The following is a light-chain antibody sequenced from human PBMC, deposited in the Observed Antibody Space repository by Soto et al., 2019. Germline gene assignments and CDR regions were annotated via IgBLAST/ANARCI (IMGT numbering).Light chain of an antibody. CDR3: QQYGYTPRT. J-gene: IGKJ1*01. CDR2: GAS. V-gene: IGKV3-20*01. CDR1: QSVSISY. Sequence: ELVTTPSPATLSLSPVERATLSCRASQSVSISYLARYQQKPGRAPRLLIYGASTRATGIPDRFSGSGSGTDFTLTISRLEPEDSAVYYCQQYGYTPRTFGQGTKVDIK.